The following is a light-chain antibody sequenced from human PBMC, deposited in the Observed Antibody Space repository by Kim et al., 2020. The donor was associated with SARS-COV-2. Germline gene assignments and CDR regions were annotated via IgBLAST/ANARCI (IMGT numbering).Light chain of an antibody. CDR3: QQSYSTPPYT. J-gene: IGKJ2*01. V-gene: IGKV1-39*01. CDR2: AAS. CDR1: QSISSY. Sequence: ASVGDRDTITRRESQSISSYLKWYQQRPGKAPKLLIYAASSLRSGVPSRFSGSGSGTDFNITISSLQPEDFATYYCQQSYSTPPYTFGQGTRLEI.